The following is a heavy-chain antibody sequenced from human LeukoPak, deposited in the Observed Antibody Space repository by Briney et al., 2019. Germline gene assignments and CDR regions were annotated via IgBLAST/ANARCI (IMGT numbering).Heavy chain of an antibody. Sequence: ASVKVSCKASGYTFTSYAMNWVRQAPGQGLEWMGWINTNTGNPTYAQGFTGRFVFSLDTSVSTAYLQISSLKAEDTAVYYCARDYCNGGSCYLGGYYYYYMDVWGKGTTVTVSS. V-gene: IGHV7-4-1*02. D-gene: IGHD2-15*01. J-gene: IGHJ6*03. CDR2: INTNTGNP. CDR3: ARDYCNGGSCYLGGYYYYYMDV. CDR1: GYTFTSYA.